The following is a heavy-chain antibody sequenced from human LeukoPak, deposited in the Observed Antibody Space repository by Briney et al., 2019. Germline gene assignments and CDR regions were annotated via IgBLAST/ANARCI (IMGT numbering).Heavy chain of an antibody. V-gene: IGHV4-39*01. CDR2: IHHTGTP. CDR1: GASISTNTHY. CDR3: MRHASGEPPRY. Sequence: SETLSLICIVSGASISTNTHYWGWVRQPPGKGLERIASIHHTGTPYYNPSLKSRVTISVDTSKNQFSLQFSSVIAADTAVYYCMRHASGEPPRYWGQGTLVTASS. D-gene: IGHD7-27*01. J-gene: IGHJ4*02.